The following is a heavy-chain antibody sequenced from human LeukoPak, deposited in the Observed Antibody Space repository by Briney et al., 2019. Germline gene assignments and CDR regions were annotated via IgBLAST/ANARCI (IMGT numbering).Heavy chain of an antibody. CDR2: IIPILGIA. CDR3: ARGATYISGHHDA. CDR1: GGTFSSYA. J-gene: IGHJ4*02. Sequence: ASVKVSCKASGGTFSSYAISWVRQAPGQGLEWMGRIIPILGIANYAQKFQGRVTITRDTSTSTVYMELSSLRSDDTAVYYCARGATYISGHHDAWGQGTLVTVSS. D-gene: IGHD6-19*01. V-gene: IGHV1-69*04.